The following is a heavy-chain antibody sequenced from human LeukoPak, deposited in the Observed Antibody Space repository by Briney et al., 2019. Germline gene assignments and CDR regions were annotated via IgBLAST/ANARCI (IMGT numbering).Heavy chain of an antibody. D-gene: IGHD6-6*01. Sequence: SGGSLRLSCAASGFTFSSYAMHWVRQAPGKGLEWVAVISYDGSNKYYADSVKGRFTISRDNSKNTLYLQMNSLRAEDTAVYYCARDQSSSAGTGYYGMGVWGQGTTVTVSS. J-gene: IGHJ6*02. CDR2: ISYDGSNK. CDR3: ARDQSSSAGTGYYGMGV. V-gene: IGHV3-30-3*01. CDR1: GFTFSSYA.